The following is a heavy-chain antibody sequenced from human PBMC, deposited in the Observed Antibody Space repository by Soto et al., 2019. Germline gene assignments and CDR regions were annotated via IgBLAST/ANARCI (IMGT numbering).Heavy chain of an antibody. Sequence: SETLSLTCTVSGGSISSGGYYWSWIRQHPGKGLEWIGYIYYSGSTYYNPSLKSRVTISVDTSKNQFSLKLSSVTAADTAVYYCARVKETTNGVCYYFDYWGQGTLVTVSS. CDR1: GGSISSGGYY. CDR2: IYYSGST. V-gene: IGHV4-31*03. CDR3: ARVKETTNGVCYYFDY. J-gene: IGHJ4*02. D-gene: IGHD2-8*01.